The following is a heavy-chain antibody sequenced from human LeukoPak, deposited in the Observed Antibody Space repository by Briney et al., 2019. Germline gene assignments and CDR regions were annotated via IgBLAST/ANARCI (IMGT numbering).Heavy chain of an antibody. Sequence: GGSLRLSCAASGFTFSSYAMHWVRQAPGKGLEWVAVISYDGSNKYYADSVKGRFTISRDNSKNTLYLQMNSLRVEDTAVYHCAKDAGYYYYMDVWGKGTTVTVSS. CDR1: GFTFSSYA. J-gene: IGHJ6*03. V-gene: IGHV3-30-3*01. D-gene: IGHD6-13*01. CDR3: AKDAGYYYYMDV. CDR2: ISYDGSNK.